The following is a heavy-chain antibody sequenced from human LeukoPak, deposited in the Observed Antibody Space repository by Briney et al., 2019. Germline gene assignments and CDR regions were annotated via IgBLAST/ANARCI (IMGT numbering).Heavy chain of an antibody. V-gene: IGHV3-48*02. CDR2: ISSSSSSI. Sequence: PGGSLRLSCAASRFTFSRYSMNWVRQAPGTGLEWLSYISSSSSSIYYTDSVKGRFTISRDNAKNSLYLQMNSLGDEDTAVYYCARGHDYDSSGFFDYWGQGTLVTVSS. D-gene: IGHD3-22*01. J-gene: IGHJ4*02. CDR3: ARGHDYDSSGFFDY. CDR1: RFTFSRYS.